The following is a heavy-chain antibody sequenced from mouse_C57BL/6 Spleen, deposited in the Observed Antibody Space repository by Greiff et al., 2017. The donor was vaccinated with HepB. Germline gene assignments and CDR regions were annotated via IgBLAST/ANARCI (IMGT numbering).Heavy chain of an antibody. V-gene: IGHV1-62-2*01. J-gene: IGHJ3*01. CDR3: ARHEDRGFSLAWFAY. D-gene: IGHD3-2*02. CDR2: FYPGSGSI. CDR1: GYTFTEYT. Sequence: QVHVKQSGAELVKPGASVKLSCKASGYTFTEYTIHWVKQRSGQGLEWIGWFYPGSGSIKYNEKFKDKATLTADKSSSTVYMELSRLTSEDSAVYFCARHEDRGFSLAWFAYWGQGTLVTVSA.